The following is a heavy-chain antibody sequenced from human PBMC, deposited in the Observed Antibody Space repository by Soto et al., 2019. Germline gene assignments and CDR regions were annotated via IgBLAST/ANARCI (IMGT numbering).Heavy chain of an antibody. CDR2: ISGSGDST. CDR1: GFTFSNYA. CDR3: PKCGPWEATIEVDYYYYMDV. V-gene: IGHV3-23*01. D-gene: IGHD5-12*01. Sequence: PGGSLRLSCAASGFTFSNYAMTWVRRAPGKGLEWVSVISGSGDSTYYADSVKGRFTISRDNSKNTLYLEMNSLRGEDTAVYFSPKCGPWEATIEVDYYYYMDVSGKGTTVTV. J-gene: IGHJ6*03.